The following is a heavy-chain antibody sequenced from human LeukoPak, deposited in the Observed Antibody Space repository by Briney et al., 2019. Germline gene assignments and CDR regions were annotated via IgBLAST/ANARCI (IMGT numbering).Heavy chain of an antibody. V-gene: IGHV3-20*04. J-gene: IGHJ4*02. CDR1: GFTFDAFG. CDR3: ARVWAWGSGNYFDN. Sequence: PGGSLRLSCAASGFTFDAFGMTWVRQAPGKGLEWVSAIRGDAGSTGYADSVKGRFTISRDNAKNSLYLQMNSLRVEDTALYYRARVWAWGSGNYFDNWGQGTLVTVSS. D-gene: IGHD7-27*01. CDR2: IRGDAGST.